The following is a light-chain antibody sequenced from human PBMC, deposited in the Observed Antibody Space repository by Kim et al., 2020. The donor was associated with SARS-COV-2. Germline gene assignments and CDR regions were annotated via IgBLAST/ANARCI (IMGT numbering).Light chain of an antibody. Sequence: GRSVTLSGSERTSNIGKTFFYWYQQLPGTAPKVLIYANTQRPSGVPDRFSGSKSGTSASLTISGLRSEDEADYYCAAWDDSLSGRLFGGGTQLTVL. CDR2: ANT. CDR1: TSNIGKTF. J-gene: IGLJ3*02. CDR3: AAWDDSLSGRL. V-gene: IGLV1-47*02.